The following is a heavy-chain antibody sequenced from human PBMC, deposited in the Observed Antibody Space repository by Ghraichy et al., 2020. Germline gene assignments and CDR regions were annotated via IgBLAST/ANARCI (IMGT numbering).Heavy chain of an antibody. Sequence: SETLSLTCTVSGDSVSSSSYYWGCIRQPPGQGLEWITSIYFTGTTYYNPSLKSRVTMSVDTSTNQFSLRLTSVTAADTAGYYCVRGRAHQSGSYPDAFDIWGQGTMITVSS. V-gene: IGHV4-39*07. J-gene: IGHJ3*02. D-gene: IGHD1-26*01. CDR3: VRGRAHQSGSYPDAFDI. CDR2: IYFTGTT. CDR1: GDSVSSSSYY.